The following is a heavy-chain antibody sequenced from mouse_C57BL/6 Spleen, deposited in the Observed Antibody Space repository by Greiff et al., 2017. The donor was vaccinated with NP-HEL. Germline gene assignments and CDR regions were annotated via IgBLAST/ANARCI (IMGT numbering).Heavy chain of an antibody. J-gene: IGHJ3*01. Sequence: VQLQQSGPELVKPGASVKISCKASGYAFSSSWMNWVKQRPGKGLEWIGRIYPGDGDTNYNGKFKGKATLTADKSSSTAYMQLSSLTSEDSAVYFCARSYDGYYEAYWGQGTLVTVSA. V-gene: IGHV1-82*01. CDR2: IYPGDGDT. CDR3: ARSYDGYYEAY. CDR1: GYAFSSSW. D-gene: IGHD2-3*01.